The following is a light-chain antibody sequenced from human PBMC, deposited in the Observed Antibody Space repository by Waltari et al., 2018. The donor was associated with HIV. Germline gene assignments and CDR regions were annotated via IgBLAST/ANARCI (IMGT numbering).Light chain of an antibody. CDR3: LQDYNALT. Sequence: ATQMTQSPSSLSASVGDRVTITCRASQDIRNELGWYQQKPGKAPELLIYAASSLQSGVPSSFSGTGSGTDFTLTISGLQPEDFATYFCLQDYNALTFGGGTKVEV. CDR2: AAS. CDR1: QDIRNE. V-gene: IGKV1-6*01. J-gene: IGKJ4*01.